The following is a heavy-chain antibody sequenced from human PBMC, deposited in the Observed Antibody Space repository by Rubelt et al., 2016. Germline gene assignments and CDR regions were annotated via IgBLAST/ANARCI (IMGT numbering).Heavy chain of an antibody. Sequence: GGGLVQPGGSLRLSCAASGFTFSSYSMNWVRQAPGKGLEWVSYISSSSSTIYYADSVKGRFTISRDNAKNSLYLQMNSLRPEDTAVYYCAIVSRTATDDYWGQGTLVTVSS. J-gene: IGHJ4*02. V-gene: IGHV3-48*04. CDR1: GFTFSSYS. CDR2: ISSSSSTI. CDR3: AIVSRTATDDY. D-gene: IGHD1/OR15-1a*01.